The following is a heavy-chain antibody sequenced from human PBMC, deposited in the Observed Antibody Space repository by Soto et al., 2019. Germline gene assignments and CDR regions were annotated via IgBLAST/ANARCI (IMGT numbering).Heavy chain of an antibody. V-gene: IGHV3-23*01. CDR1: GFTFSRYA. CDR2: IRGDLVTT. D-gene: IGHD1-26*01. Sequence: ESGGGLVQPGGSLRLSCAASGFTFSRYAMSWVRQAPGEGLEWVSGIRGDLVTTPYADSVKGRFTISRDNSKNTLCRQMNSLRVEDTALYYCVKEGKMGVEGFDFWGQGTLVTVSS. CDR3: VKEGKMGVEGFDF. J-gene: IGHJ4*02.